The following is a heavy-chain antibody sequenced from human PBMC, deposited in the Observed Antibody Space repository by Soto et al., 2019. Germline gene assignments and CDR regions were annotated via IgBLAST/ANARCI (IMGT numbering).Heavy chain of an antibody. CDR1: GGSISSSSYY. CDR3: ARQIRSSTSRIDY. D-gene: IGHD2-2*01. J-gene: IGHJ4*02. CDR2: IYYSGST. Sequence: QLQLQESGPGLVKPSETLSLTCTVSGGSISSSSYYWGWIRQPPGKGLEWIGSIYYSGSTYYNPSLKSRVTISVDTSKNQFSLKLSSVTAADTAVYYCARQIRSSTSRIDYWGQGTLVTVSS. V-gene: IGHV4-39*01.